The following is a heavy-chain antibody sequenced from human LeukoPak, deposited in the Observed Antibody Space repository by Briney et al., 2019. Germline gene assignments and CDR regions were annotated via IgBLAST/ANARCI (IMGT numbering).Heavy chain of an antibody. Sequence: PSETLCLTCTVSGGSISSSSYYWGWIRQPPGKGLEWIGSIYYSGSTYYNPSLKSRVTISVDTSKNQFSLKLSSVTAADTAVYYCARLVKMTTVTTGRAFDIWGQGTMVTVSS. CDR1: GGSISSSSYY. V-gene: IGHV4-39*01. CDR2: IYYSGST. CDR3: ARLVKMTTVTTGRAFDI. D-gene: IGHD4-17*01. J-gene: IGHJ3*02.